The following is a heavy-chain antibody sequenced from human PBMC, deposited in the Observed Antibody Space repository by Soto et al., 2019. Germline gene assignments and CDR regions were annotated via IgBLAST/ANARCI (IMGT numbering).Heavy chain of an antibody. CDR2: ISGYNGNT. Sequence: ASVKVSCKAADYTFISYGISWWRQAPGQVLECMGWISGYNGNTNYAQKLQGRVTMTTDTSTSTAYMELRSLRSDDTAVYYCVRVPRDCGGDCYSGSTIDYWGQGTLVTVSS. J-gene: IGHJ4*02. CDR3: VRVPRDCGGDCYSGSTIDY. V-gene: IGHV1-18*01. D-gene: IGHD2-21*01. CDR1: DYTFISYG.